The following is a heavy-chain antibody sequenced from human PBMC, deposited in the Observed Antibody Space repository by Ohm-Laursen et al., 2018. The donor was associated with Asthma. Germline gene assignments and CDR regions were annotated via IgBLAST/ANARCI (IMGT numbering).Heavy chain of an antibody. D-gene: IGHD1-26*01. CDR2: ISWNSGSI. J-gene: IGHJ6*02. Sequence: SLRLSCSASGFTFDDYAMHWVRQAPGKGLEWVSGISWNSGSIGYADSVKGRFTISRDNAKNSLYLQMNSLRAEDTALYYCAKDMGGSHPLNYGMDVWGQGTTVTVSS. CDR3: AKDMGGSHPLNYGMDV. V-gene: IGHV3-9*01. CDR1: GFTFDDYA.